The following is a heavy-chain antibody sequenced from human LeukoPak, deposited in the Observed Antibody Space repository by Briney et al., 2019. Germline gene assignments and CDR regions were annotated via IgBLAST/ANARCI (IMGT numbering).Heavy chain of an antibody. CDR2: IYTSGST. J-gene: IGHJ4*02. Sequence: SETLSLTCTVSGGSISSGSYYWSWIRQPAGKGLEWIGRIYTSGSTNYNPSLKSRVTISVDTSKNQFSLKLSSVTAADTAVYYCARGPLGWELPLHNYYFDYWGQGTLVTVSS. CDR1: GGSISSGSYY. CDR3: ARGPLGWELPLHNYYFDY. V-gene: IGHV4-61*02. D-gene: IGHD1-26*01.